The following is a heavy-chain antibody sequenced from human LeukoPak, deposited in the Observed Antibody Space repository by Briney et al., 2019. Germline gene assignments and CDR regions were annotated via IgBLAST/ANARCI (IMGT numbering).Heavy chain of an antibody. CDR3: ANPIRGVINDY. Sequence: GGSLRLSCAASGFTFSSYEMNWVRQAPGKGLEWVSAISGSGGSTYYADSVKGRFTISRDNSKNTLYLQMNSLRAEDTAVYYCANPIRGVINDYWGQGTLVTVSS. J-gene: IGHJ4*02. CDR2: ISGSGGST. CDR1: GFTFSSYE. D-gene: IGHD3-10*01. V-gene: IGHV3-23*01.